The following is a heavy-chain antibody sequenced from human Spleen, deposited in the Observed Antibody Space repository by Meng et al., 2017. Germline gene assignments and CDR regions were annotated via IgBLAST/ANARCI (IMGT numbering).Heavy chain of an antibody. CDR3: ARDRGYSGFYLFDT. Sequence: SETLSLTCTVPGGSISSSNYCWAWIRQPPGKGLEWIANTYYRGNTYYNPSPKSRVTISVDTSRNHFSLKLSSVTAADTAVYYCARDRGYSGFYLFDTWGQGTLVTVSS. CDR2: TYYRGNT. J-gene: IGHJ4*02. CDR1: GGSISSSNYC. D-gene: IGHD6-19*01. V-gene: IGHV4-39*07.